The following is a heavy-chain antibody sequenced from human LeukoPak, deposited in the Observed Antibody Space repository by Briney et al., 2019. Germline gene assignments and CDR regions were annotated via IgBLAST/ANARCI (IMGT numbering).Heavy chain of an antibody. CDR2: ISWKSGII. D-gene: IGHD3-9*01. CDR1: GFTFDDYA. J-gene: IGHJ4*02. Sequence: GRSLRLSCAASGFTFDDYAMHWVRQAPGKGLEWVSGISWKSGIIGYADSVKGRFTISRDNAKNSLYLQMNSLRAEDTAVYYCARWGPYDILTGRINWGQGTLVTVSS. V-gene: IGHV3-9*01. CDR3: ARWGPYDILTGRIN.